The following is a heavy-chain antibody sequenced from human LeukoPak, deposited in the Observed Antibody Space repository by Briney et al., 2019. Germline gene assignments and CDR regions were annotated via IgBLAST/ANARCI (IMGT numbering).Heavy chain of an antibody. CDR2: IYSGGST. V-gene: IGHV3-53*01. D-gene: IGHD3-22*01. J-gene: IGHJ4*02. Sequence: GGSLRLSCAASGFTVSSNYMSCVRQAPGKGLEWVSVIYSGGSTYYADSVKGRFTISRDNSKNTLYLQMNSLRAEDTAVYYCARYSSGYPQSFDYWGQGTLVTVSS. CDR1: GFTVSSNY. CDR3: ARYSSGYPQSFDY.